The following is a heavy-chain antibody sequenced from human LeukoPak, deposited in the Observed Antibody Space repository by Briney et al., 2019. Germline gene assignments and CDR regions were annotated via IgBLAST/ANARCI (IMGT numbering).Heavy chain of an antibody. V-gene: IGHV3-30*18. CDR1: GITFSSYG. D-gene: IGHD4-17*01. CDR3: AKDNDYGDHGSWFDP. CDR2: ISYDGSNK. Sequence: GGSLRLSCAASGITFSSYGMHWVRQAPGKGLEWVAVISYDGSNKYYADSVKGRFTISRDNSKNTLYLQMNSLRAEDTAVYYCAKDNDYGDHGSWFDPWGQGTLVTVSS. J-gene: IGHJ5*02.